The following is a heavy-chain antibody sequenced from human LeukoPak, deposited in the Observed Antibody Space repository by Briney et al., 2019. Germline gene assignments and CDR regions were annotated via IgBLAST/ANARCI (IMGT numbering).Heavy chain of an antibody. D-gene: IGHD1-26*01. V-gene: IGHV1-69*13. Sequence: SVKVSCKASGGTFSSYAISWVRQATGQGLEWMGGIIPIFGTANYAQKFQGRVKSTQDESTSTAYMELSSLRAEDTAVYYCARERRESYLTGSSWGQGTLVTVSS. CDR2: IIPIFGTA. CDR1: GGTFSSYA. CDR3: ARERRESYLTGSS. J-gene: IGHJ1*01.